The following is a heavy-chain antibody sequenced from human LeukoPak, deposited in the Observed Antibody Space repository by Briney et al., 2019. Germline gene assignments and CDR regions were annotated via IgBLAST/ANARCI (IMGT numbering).Heavy chain of an antibody. J-gene: IGHJ3*02. CDR1: GYTFTNFH. V-gene: IGHV1-46*01. D-gene: IGHD1-26*01. CDR3: ARDRRELRRLDAFDI. CDR2: INPSGGST. Sequence: GASVKVCCKASGYTFTNFHIHWVRQAPGQGLEWKGIINPSGGSTRYAQKFQGRVIMTRDTSTTTVYMDLHRLTSEDAAVYYCARDRRELRRLDAFDIWGQGTMVTVSS.